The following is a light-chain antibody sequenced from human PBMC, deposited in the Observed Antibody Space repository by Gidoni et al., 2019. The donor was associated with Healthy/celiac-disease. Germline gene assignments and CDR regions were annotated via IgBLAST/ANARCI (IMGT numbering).Light chain of an antibody. CDR1: QSVSSSY. Sequence: IVLTQSPGTLSLSPGERATLSCRAIQSVSSSYLAWYQQKPGQAPRLLIYGAASRATGSPDRFSGSGSGTDFTLPISRLEPEDFAVYYCHQYGSSPPLTFGGGTKVEIK. CDR2: GAA. V-gene: IGKV3-20*01. J-gene: IGKJ4*01. CDR3: HQYGSSPPLT.